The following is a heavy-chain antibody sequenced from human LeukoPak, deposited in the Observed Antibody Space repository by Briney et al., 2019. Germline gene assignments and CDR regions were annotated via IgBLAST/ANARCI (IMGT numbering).Heavy chain of an antibody. CDR2: IYYSGST. CDR3: AREFWGLTAWYYFDY. Sequence: SETLSLTCTVSGGSISSSSYYWGWIRQPPGKGLEWIGSIYYSGSTYYNPSLKSRVTISVDTFKNQFSLKLSSVTAADTAVYYCAREFWGLTAWYYFDYWGQGTLVTVSS. D-gene: IGHD1-14*01. V-gene: IGHV4-39*07. CDR1: GGSISSSSYY. J-gene: IGHJ4*02.